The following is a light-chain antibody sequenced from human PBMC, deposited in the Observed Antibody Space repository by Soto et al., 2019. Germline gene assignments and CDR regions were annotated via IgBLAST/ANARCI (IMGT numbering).Light chain of an antibody. CDR1: QSVSSSY. J-gene: IGKJ5*01. CDR2: GAS. CDR3: QQYGSSLSIT. V-gene: IGKV3-20*01. Sequence: EIVLTQSPGTLSLSPGERVTLSCRASQSVSSSYLAWYQQKPGQAPRLLIYGASSRATGIPDRFSGSGSGTDFTLTIGRLEPEDFAVYYCQQYGSSLSITFGQGTRLEIK.